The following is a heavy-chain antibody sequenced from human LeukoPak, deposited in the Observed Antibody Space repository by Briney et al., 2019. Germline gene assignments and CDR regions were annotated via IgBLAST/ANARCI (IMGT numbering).Heavy chain of an antibody. CDR2: ISSTGGAT. CDR3: SRDPNGDYVGAFDFQR. D-gene: IGHD4-17*01. V-gene: IGHV3-23*01. CDR1: GLTFSSYG. Sequence: PGGSLRLSCAASGLTFSSYGMSWVRQAPGKGLEWVSAISSTGGATYYADFVKGRFAISRDNSKNTLYLQMNSLRAEDTAIYYCSRDPNGDYVGAFDFQRWGQGTLVTVSS. J-gene: IGHJ1*01.